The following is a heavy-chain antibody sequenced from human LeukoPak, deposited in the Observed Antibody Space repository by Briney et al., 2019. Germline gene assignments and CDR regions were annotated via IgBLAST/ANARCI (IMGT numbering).Heavy chain of an antibody. CDR2: IYYSGST. Sequence: SETLSLTCTVSGGSISSYYWSWIRQPPGKGLEWIGYIYYSGSTNYNPSLKSRVTISVDTSKNQFSLKLSSVTAADTAVYYCARQKVGIAVAGNYYYYGMDVWGQGTTVTVSS. CDR3: ARQKVGIAVAGNYYYYGMDV. CDR1: GGSISSYY. V-gene: IGHV4-59*08. J-gene: IGHJ6*02. D-gene: IGHD6-19*01.